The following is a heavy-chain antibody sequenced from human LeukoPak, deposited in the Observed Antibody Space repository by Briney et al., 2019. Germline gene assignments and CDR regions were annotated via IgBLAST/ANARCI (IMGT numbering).Heavy chain of an antibody. CDR2: IYYSGST. D-gene: IGHD6-13*01. CDR1: GGSISSSSYY. Sequence: PSETLSLTCTVSGGSISSSSYYWGWIRQPPGKGLEWIGSIYYSGSTYYNPSLKSRVTISVDTSKNQFSLKLSSVTAADTAVYYCARHRDSSSWSDYYYYYMDVWGKGTTVTISS. CDR3: ARHRDSSSWSDYYYYYMDV. J-gene: IGHJ6*03. V-gene: IGHV4-39*01.